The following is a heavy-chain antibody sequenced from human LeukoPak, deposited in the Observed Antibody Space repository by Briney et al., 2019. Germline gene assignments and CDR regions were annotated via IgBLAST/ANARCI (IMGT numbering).Heavy chain of an antibody. CDR3: SGRDSSRSPRAY. D-gene: IGHD2-2*01. V-gene: IGHV3-7*01. Sequence: GGALRLSCAASGLTFTDFWMNWVRLAPGRGLEWLANIKPDGNEKYYVDSVKGRFAISRDNAKNEVYLEMNSLRAEDTGVYYCSGRDSSRSPRAYWGQGTLVSVSS. J-gene: IGHJ4*02. CDR1: GLTFTDFW. CDR2: IKPDGNEK.